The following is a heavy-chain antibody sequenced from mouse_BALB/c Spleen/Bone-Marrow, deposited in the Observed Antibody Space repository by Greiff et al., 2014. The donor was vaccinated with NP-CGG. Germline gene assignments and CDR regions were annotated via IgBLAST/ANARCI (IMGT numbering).Heavy chain of an antibody. Sequence: EVKLQESGPELVKPGASVKIPCKASGYTFTDYNMDWVKQSHGKSLEWIGDINPNNGGTIYNQKFKGKATLTVDKSSSTAYMELRSLTSEDTAVYYCARGELGRFAYWGQGTLVTVSA. CDR2: INPNNGGT. D-gene: IGHD4-1*01. CDR3: ARGELGRFAY. CDR1: GYTFTDYN. J-gene: IGHJ3*01. V-gene: IGHV1-18*01.